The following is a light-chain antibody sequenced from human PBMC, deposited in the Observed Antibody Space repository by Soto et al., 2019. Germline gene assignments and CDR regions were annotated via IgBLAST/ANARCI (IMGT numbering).Light chain of an antibody. Sequence: EIVLTQFPGTLSFSPGERATLSCRASQSVTSSSLAWYQQKVGRAPRVLIYGASNRATGIPDRFSGSGSGTDFTLTINRLEPEDFAVYYCQQYDSSPRTFGQGTKVDIK. CDR3: QQYDSSPRT. CDR2: GAS. J-gene: IGKJ1*01. V-gene: IGKV3-20*01. CDR1: QSVTSSS.